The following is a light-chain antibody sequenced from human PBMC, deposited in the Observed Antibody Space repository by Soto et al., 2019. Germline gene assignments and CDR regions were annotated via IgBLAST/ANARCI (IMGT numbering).Light chain of an antibody. CDR3: QQYNNWLT. J-gene: IGKJ2*01. CDR1: QSVSSN. CDR2: GAS. Sequence: EIVMTQSPATLSVSPGERATLSCRASQSVSSNLAWYQQKPGQAPRLIIYGASTRATGIPARFSGSGSGTEFTITLSSMQSEDCAVDYCQQYNNWLTFGQGTTLEIK. V-gene: IGKV3-15*01.